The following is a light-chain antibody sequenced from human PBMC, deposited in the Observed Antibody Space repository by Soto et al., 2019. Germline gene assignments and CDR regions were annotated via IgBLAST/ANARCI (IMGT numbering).Light chain of an antibody. CDR1: QSISSW. CDR2: KAS. J-gene: IGKJ2*01. V-gene: IGKV1-5*03. CDR3: QQYNSYST. Sequence: DIQMTQSPSTLSASVGDRVTITCRASQSISSWLAWYQQKPGKAPKLLIYKASSLESGVPSRFSGSGSGTAFTLTISSLQPDDFATYYCQQYNSYSTSGQGTKLEIK.